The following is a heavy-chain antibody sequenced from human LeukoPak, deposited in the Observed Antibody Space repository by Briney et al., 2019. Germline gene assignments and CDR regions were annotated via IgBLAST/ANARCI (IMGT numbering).Heavy chain of an antibody. Sequence: PSETLSLICTVSGGSISSYYWSWIRQPPGKGLEWIGYIYYSGSTNYNPSLKSRVTISVDTSKNQFSLKLSSVTAADTAVYYCAKLVVPAATASYYYYYMDVWGKGTTVTVS. V-gene: IGHV4-59*08. CDR1: GGSISSYY. CDR2: IYYSGST. CDR3: AKLVVPAATASYYYYYMDV. D-gene: IGHD2-2*01. J-gene: IGHJ6*03.